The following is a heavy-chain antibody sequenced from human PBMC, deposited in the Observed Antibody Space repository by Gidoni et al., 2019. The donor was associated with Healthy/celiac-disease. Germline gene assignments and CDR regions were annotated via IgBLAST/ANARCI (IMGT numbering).Heavy chain of an antibody. V-gene: IGHV3-23*01. CDR1: GLTFSSYA. D-gene: IGHD2-15*01. CDR3: AKSAIVEYYFDY. Sequence: EVQLLVSWGGLVQPGGSLRLSCAAPGLTFSSYAMSWARQDPGTGLDEVSAISGSVGSTYYADSVKGRFTISRDNSKNTLYLQMNSLRAEDTAVYYCAKSAIVEYYFDYWGQGTLVTVSS. CDR2: ISGSVGST. J-gene: IGHJ4*02.